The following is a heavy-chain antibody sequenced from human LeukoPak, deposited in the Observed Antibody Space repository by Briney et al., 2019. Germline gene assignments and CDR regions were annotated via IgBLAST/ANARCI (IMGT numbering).Heavy chain of an antibody. Sequence: GGSLRLSCAASGFTFSSYAMTWVRQAPGKGLEWVSSIGGSGNNIQYADSVQGRLTISRDNSKNTLYLRMNSLRAEDTAVYFCGRDPNGDYVGAFEFWGQGTMVTVSS. CDR1: GFTFSSYA. CDR3: GRDPNGDYVGAFEF. V-gene: IGHV3-23*01. D-gene: IGHD4-17*01. CDR2: IGGSGNNI. J-gene: IGHJ3*01.